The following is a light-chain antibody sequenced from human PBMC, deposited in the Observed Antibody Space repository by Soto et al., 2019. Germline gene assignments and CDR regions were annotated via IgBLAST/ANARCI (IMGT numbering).Light chain of an antibody. CDR1: SSDVGGYNY. CDR2: EVS. CDR3: SSFTSSSTLV. J-gene: IGLJ2*01. V-gene: IGLV2-14*01. Sequence: QSALTQPASVSGSPGQSITISCTGTSSDVGGYNYVSWYQQHPGKAPKVMIYEVSNRPSGVSNRFSGSKSGNTASLTISGLQAEDDADYYCSSFTSSSTLVFGGGTQLTVL.